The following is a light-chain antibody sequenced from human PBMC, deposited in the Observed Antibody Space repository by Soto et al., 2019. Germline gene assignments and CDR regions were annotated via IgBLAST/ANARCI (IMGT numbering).Light chain of an antibody. V-gene: IGKV1-39*01. CDR1: QSISSY. CDR2: TAS. CDR3: QQSYSAPRT. J-gene: IGKJ1*01. Sequence: EIQMTQSPSSLSASVGERVTITCRASQSISSYLNWYQQKPGKAPKLLIYTASSLQSGVPSMFSGSGSGTDFTLTISSLQPEDFATYYCQQSYSAPRTFCQGTKLEIK.